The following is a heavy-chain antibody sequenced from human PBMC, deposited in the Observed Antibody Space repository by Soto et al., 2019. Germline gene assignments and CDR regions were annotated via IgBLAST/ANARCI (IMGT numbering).Heavy chain of an antibody. CDR1: GFTFSSYA. CDR3: AREAQIGSGRGGIFDY. CDR2: ISYDGSNK. J-gene: IGHJ4*02. D-gene: IGHD6-19*01. V-gene: IGHV3-30-3*01. Sequence: QVQLVESGGGVVQPGRSLRLSCAASGFTFSSYAMHWVRQAPGKGLEWVAVISYDGSNKYYADSVKGRFTISRDNSKNTLYLQMNSLRAEDTAVYYCAREAQIGSGRGGIFDYWGQGTLVTVSS.